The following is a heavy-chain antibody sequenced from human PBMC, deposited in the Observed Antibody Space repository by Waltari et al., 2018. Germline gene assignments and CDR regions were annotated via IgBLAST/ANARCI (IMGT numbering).Heavy chain of an antibody. CDR3: ARGRGGSSWYYAFDI. D-gene: IGHD6-13*01. CDR2: IYYSGST. Sequence: QVQLQESGPGLVKPSQTLSLTCTVSGGSISSGGYYWSWLRQPPGKGLEWIGYIYYSGSTYYNPSLKSRVTISVDTSKNQFSLKLSSVTAADTAVYYCARGRGGSSWYYAFDIWGQGTMVTVSS. J-gene: IGHJ3*02. V-gene: IGHV4-31*03. CDR1: GGSISSGGYY.